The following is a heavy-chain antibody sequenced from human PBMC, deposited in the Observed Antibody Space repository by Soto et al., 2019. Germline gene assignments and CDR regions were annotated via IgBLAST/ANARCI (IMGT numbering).Heavy chain of an antibody. CDR1: GGTFSRYS. CDR2: IIPIFGIA. CDR3: AREDRDRETGLVPAAIDGMDV. V-gene: IGHV1-69*13. D-gene: IGHD2-2*01. J-gene: IGHJ6*02. Sequence: GTSVKACCKEPGGTFSRYSMSWVRQATGHGLEWIGRIIPIFGIASYAQKFQGRVTITADESTSTAYMELSSLRSDDTAVYYCAREDRDRETGLVPAAIDGMDVWGQGTTVTVSS.